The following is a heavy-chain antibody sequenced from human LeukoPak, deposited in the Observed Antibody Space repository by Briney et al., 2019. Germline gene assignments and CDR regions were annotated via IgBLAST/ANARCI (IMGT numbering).Heavy chain of an antibody. V-gene: IGHV4-61*08. D-gene: IGHD6-13*01. CDR1: GGSISISDYY. CDR3: ARAAGQDHTKMMVYYYYYMDV. Sequence: PSETLSLNCTVSGGSISISDYYWRWIRQPPGKGLGWIGYVYHTGSTKYNPSLKSRVTISVDTSKNQFSLKLSSVTAADTAVYYCARAAGQDHTKMMVYYYYYMDVWGKGSTVTVSS. CDR2: VYHTGST. J-gene: IGHJ6*03.